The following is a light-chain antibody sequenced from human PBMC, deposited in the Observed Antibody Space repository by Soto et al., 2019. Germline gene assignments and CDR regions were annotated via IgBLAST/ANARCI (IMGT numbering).Light chain of an antibody. V-gene: IGLV2-14*01. Sequence: QSALTQPASVSGSPGQSITISCTGTSSDVGNYDFVSWYQHHPGKAPKLMIYEVSDRPSGVSNRFSGSKSGNTASLTISGLRAEDEDDYFCNSYTTNSTLVFGGGTKLTVL. CDR3: NSYTTNSTLV. CDR1: SSDVGNYDF. J-gene: IGLJ3*02. CDR2: EVS.